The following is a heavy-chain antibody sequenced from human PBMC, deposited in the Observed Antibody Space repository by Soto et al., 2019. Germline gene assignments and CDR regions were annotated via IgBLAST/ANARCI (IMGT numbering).Heavy chain of an antibody. J-gene: IGHJ4*02. CDR2: IRAYSNHI. CDR1: GFTFSSYE. D-gene: IGHD6-13*01. Sequence: GGSLRLSCAASGFTFSSYEMNWVRQVPGKGLEWISYIRAYSNHIYYADSVKGRFTISRDNAKNSLYLEMNSLRAEDTAIYYCARGSARYSSSWTDSPYFDYWGQGILATVSS. V-gene: IGHV3-48*03. CDR3: ARGSARYSSSWTDSPYFDY.